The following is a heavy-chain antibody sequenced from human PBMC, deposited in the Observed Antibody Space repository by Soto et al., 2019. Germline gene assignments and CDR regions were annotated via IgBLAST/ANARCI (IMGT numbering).Heavy chain of an antibody. J-gene: IGHJ4*02. CDR2: IKSDGSGT. Sequence: EVQLVESGGGLVQPGGSLTLSCAASGFTFSSYWMHWVRQAPGKGLVWVSRIKSDGSGTSYAGSVKGRLTISRDNATNTLSLPITSLRAEDTSVYFCARGDCDPYSGNGYLGRHWGQGTLVTVSS. V-gene: IGHV3-74*01. D-gene: IGHD5-18*01. CDR1: GFTFSSYW. CDR3: ARGDCDPYSGNGYLGRH.